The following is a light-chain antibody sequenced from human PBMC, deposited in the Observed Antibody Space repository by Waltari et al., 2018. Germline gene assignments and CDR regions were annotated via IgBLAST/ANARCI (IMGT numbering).Light chain of an antibody. V-gene: IGLV4-69*01. CDR1: SGHSSNV. CDR2: VNSDGSH. J-gene: IGLJ3*02. Sequence: QLVLTQSPSASASLGASVRLTCTLSSGHSSNVIAWHQQQPEKGPRYLMRVNSDGSHSKGDESPDRFSGPSSGAERYLTISSLQSEDEADYYCQTGGHGTWVFGGGTKLTGL. CDR3: QTGGHGTWV.